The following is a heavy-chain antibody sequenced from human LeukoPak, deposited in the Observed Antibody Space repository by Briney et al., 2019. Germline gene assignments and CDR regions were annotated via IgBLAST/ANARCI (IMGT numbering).Heavy chain of an antibody. J-gene: IGHJ6*02. CDR3: VRGGSVYYGMDV. V-gene: IGHV7-4-1*02. D-gene: IGHD3-10*01. CDR1: GYIFNSYP. CDR2: INTNTGNP. Sequence: ASVKVSCKASGYIFNSYPMNWVRQAPGQGLEWMGWINTNTGNPTYAQGFAGRFVFSLDTSVNTAYLQISSLEAEDTAVYYCVRGGSVYYGMDVSGQGTTVTVSS.